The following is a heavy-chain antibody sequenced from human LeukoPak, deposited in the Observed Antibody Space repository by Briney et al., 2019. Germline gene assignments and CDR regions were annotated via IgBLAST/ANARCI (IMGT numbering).Heavy chain of an antibody. CDR3: ARGKGSLEYSSSYGMDV. V-gene: IGHV3-21*01. D-gene: IGHD6-6*01. Sequence: GGSLRLSCAASGFTFSSYSMNWVRQAPGKGLEWVSSISSSSSYIYYADSVKGRFTISRDNAKNSLYLQMNSLRAEDTAVCYCARGKGSLEYSSSYGMDVWGQGTTVTVSS. CDR2: ISSSSSYI. J-gene: IGHJ6*02. CDR1: GFTFSSYS.